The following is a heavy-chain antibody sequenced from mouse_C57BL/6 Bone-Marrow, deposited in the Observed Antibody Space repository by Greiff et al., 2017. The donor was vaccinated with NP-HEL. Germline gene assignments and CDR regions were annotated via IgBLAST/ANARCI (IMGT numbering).Heavy chain of an antibody. Sequence: VQLQQSGAELVKPGASVKISCKASGYAFSSYWMNWVKQRPGKGLEWIGQIYPGDGDTNYNGKFKGKATLTADKSSSTAYMQLSSLTSEDSAVYFCARALNWGYYAMDYWGQGTSVTVSS. CDR2: IYPGDGDT. CDR3: ARALNWGYYAMDY. D-gene: IGHD4-1*01. J-gene: IGHJ4*01. CDR1: GYAFSSYW. V-gene: IGHV1-80*01.